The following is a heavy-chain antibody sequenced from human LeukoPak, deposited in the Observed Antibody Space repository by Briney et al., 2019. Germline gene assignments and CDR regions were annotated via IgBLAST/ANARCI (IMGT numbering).Heavy chain of an antibody. CDR1: GGSISDYY. CDR3: ARRGTVTTERFDY. J-gene: IGHJ4*02. CDR2: IYYSGST. Sequence: SETLSLTCTVSGGSISDYYWGWIRQPPGKGLEWIGSIYYSGSTYYNPSLKSRVTISVDTSKNQFSLKLSSVTAADTAVYYCARRGTVTTERFDYWGQGTLVTVSS. D-gene: IGHD4-11*01. V-gene: IGHV4-39*01.